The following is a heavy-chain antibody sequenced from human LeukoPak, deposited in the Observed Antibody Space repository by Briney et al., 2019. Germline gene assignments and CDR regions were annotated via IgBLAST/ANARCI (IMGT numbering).Heavy chain of an antibody. CDR3: ARPVGYCSSVNCYEYFDY. V-gene: IGHV4-59*08. Sequence: PSETLSLTCTVSGVSINTYFWSWIRQPPGKGLEWIGYVYYNGITNYNPSLKSRVTISVDTSKNQFSLKLSSVTAADTAVYYCARPVGYCSSVNCYEYFDYWGQGTLVTVSS. D-gene: IGHD2-2*01. CDR2: VYYNGIT. J-gene: IGHJ4*02. CDR1: GVSINTYF.